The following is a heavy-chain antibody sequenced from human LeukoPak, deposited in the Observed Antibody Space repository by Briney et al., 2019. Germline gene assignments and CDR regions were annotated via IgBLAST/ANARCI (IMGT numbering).Heavy chain of an antibody. J-gene: IGHJ4*02. V-gene: IGHV3-30-3*01. D-gene: IGHD4-17*01. CDR3: AKPRNDYGDYYDY. CDR1: GFTFSSYA. CDR2: ISYDGSNK. Sequence: GGSLRLSCAASGFTFSSYAMHWVRQAPGKGLEWVAVISYDGSNKYYADSVKGRFTISRDNSKNTLYLQMNSLRAEDTAVYYCAKPRNDYGDYYDYWGQGTLVTVSS.